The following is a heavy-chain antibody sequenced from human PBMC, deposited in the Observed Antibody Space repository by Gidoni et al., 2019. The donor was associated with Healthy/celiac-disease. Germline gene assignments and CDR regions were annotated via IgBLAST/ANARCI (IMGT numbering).Heavy chain of an antibody. Sequence: QLPLQESGPGLVKPSETLSLTCTFSGGSISSSDYYWGWVRQPPGKGLEWIGTIYYRGDTYYNPSLKSRVTISVDMSRNQFSLWLTSVTAADTAMYYCARDVRYSSSWSHFDYWGQGILVTVSS. V-gene: IGHV4-39*07. J-gene: IGHJ4*02. CDR2: IYYRGDT. D-gene: IGHD6-13*01. CDR1: GGSISSSDYY. CDR3: ARDVRYSSSWSHFDY.